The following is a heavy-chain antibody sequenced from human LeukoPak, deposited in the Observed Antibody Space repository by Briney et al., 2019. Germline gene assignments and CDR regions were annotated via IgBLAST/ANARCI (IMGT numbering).Heavy chain of an antibody. CDR3: ARDPQHFYYYYGMDV. J-gene: IGHJ6*02. CDR1: GFTFSSYG. Sequence: GRSLRLSCAASGFTFSSYGMHRVRQAPGKGLEWVAVIWYDGSNKYYADSVKGRFTISRDNSKNTLYLQMNSLRAEDTAVYYCARDPQHFYYYYGMDVWGQGTTVTVSS. CDR2: IWYDGSNK. V-gene: IGHV3-33*01.